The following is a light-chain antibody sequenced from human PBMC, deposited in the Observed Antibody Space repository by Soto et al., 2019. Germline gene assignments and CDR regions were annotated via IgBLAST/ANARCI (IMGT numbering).Light chain of an antibody. CDR2: EGS. J-gene: IGLJ2*01. CDR3: SSHAGSINVA. V-gene: IGLV2-14*02. CDR1: SSDVGGYNL. Sequence: QSALTQPASVSGSPGQSITISCTGTSSDVGGYNLVSWYQQHPGKAPKLMIYEGSKRPSGVSNRFSGSKSGNTASLTVSGLRAEDEADYYCSSHAGSINVAFGGGTKLTVL.